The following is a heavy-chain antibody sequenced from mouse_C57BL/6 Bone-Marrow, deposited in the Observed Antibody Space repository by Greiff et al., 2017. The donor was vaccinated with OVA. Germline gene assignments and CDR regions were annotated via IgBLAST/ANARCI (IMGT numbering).Heavy chain of an antibody. Sequence: EVQLQQSGAELVRPGASVKLSCTASGFNIKDDYMHWVQQRPEQGLAWIGWIDPENGDTEYASKFQGKATLTADTSSNTAYMQLSSLTSEDTAVYYCACHGETTAIGYWGQGTSLTVSS. J-gene: IGHJ4*01. CDR1: GFNIKDDY. CDR2: IDPENGDT. V-gene: IGHV14-4*01. CDR3: ACHGETTAIGY. D-gene: IGHD6-1*01.